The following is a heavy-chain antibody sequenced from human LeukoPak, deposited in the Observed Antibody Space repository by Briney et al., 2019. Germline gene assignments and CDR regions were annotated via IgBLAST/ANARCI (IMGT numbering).Heavy chain of an antibody. CDR1: GFTFSSYS. D-gene: IGHD6-19*01. CDR3: ARDAVAGIIDY. V-gene: IGHV3-21*01. CDR2: ISSSSSYI. Sequence: GGSLRLSCAASGFTFSSYSMNWVRQAPGKGLEWVSSISSSSSYIYYADSVKGRFIISRDNAKNSLYLQMNSLRAEDTAVYYCARDAVAGIIDYWGQGTLVTVSS. J-gene: IGHJ4*02.